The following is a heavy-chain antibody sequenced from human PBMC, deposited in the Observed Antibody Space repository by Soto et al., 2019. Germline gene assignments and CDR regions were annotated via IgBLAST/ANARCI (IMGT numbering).Heavy chain of an antibody. CDR2: IFYSGSA. J-gene: IGHJ4*02. CDR1: GGSISTYY. Sequence: PSETLSLTCTVSGGSISTYYWSWIRQPPGKGLEWIGYIFYSGSANYNPSLKSRLTISLDTSKNQFSLKLSSVTAADTAMYYCARMVASGWFPLVYWGQGTLVTVSS. D-gene: IGHD6-19*01. V-gene: IGHV4-59*01. CDR3: ARMVASGWFPLVY.